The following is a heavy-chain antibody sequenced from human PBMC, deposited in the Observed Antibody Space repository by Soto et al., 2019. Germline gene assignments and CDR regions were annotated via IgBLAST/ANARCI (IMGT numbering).Heavy chain of an antibody. J-gene: IGHJ4*02. V-gene: IGHV4-39*02. CDR1: GGSVFSSSSY. CDR3: ARDRSLARWWLLSY. D-gene: IGHD3-22*01. CDR2: IFYNGKT. Sequence: SETLSLTCTVTGGSVFSSSSYWAWIRQSPGKGLEWIGQIFYNGKTYYSPSLGSRVTMSVDSSNNLFSLSLRSVTAADTAVYYCARDRSLARWWLLSYWGQGTLVTVSS.